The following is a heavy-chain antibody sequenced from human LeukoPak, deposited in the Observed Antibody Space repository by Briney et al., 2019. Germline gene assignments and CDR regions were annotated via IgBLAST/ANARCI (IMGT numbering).Heavy chain of an antibody. J-gene: IGHJ4*02. CDR2: ISWNSGSI. D-gene: IGHD3-22*01. Sequence: PGRSLRFSCAASGFTFDDYAMHWVRQAPGKGLEWVSGISWNSGSIGYADSVKGRFTISRDNAKNSLYLQMNSLRAEDTALYYCAKDMYYYDSSGYLKAWGQGTLVTVSS. CDR3: AKDMYYYDSSGYLKA. V-gene: IGHV3-9*01. CDR1: GFTFDDYA.